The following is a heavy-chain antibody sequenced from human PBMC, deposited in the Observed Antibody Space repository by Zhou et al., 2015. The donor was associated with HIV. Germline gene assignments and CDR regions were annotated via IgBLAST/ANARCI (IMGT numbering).Heavy chain of an antibody. CDR1: GGTFSSYA. Sequence: QVQLVQSGAEVKKPGSSVKVSCKASGGTFSSYAISWVRQAPGQGLEWMGGIIPIFGTANYAQKFQGRVTITADESTSTAYMELSSLRSEDTAVYYCARLLAYCGGDCRILYDYWGQGTLVTVSS. V-gene: IGHV1-69*12. D-gene: IGHD2-21*02. J-gene: IGHJ4*02. CDR2: IIPIFGTA. CDR3: ARLLAYCGGDCRILYDY.